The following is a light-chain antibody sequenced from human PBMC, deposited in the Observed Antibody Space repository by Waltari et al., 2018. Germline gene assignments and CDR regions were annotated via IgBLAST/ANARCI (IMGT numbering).Light chain of an antibody. Sequence: QSVLTQPPSASRTPGQRVPLSCSGSSSHIGSNYVSWHQQLPGTAPKLLIYRNNQRPSGVPDRFSGSKSGTSASLAISGLRSEDEADYYCAAWDDSLSGDWVFGGGTKLTVL. J-gene: IGLJ3*02. CDR3: AAWDDSLSGDWV. CDR1: SSHIGSNY. V-gene: IGLV1-47*01. CDR2: RNN.